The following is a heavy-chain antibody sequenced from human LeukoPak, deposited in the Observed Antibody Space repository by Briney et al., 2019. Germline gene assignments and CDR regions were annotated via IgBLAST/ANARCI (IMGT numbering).Heavy chain of an antibody. Sequence: GGSLRLSCAASGFTFSSYAMHWVRQAPGKGLEWVAVISYEGSIKNYADSVKGRFTISRDNSQNTLSLQMNSLRAEDTALYYCARSAEDVVVITSVVDYWGQGTLVTVSS. D-gene: IGHD3-22*01. CDR1: GFTFSSYA. J-gene: IGHJ4*02. CDR2: ISYEGSIK. V-gene: IGHV3-30*04. CDR3: ARSAEDVVVITSVVDY.